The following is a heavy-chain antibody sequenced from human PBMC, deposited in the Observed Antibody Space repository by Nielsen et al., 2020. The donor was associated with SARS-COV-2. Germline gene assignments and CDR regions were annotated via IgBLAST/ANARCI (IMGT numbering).Heavy chain of an antibody. CDR2: IKQDGSEK. CDR1: GFTFSSYW. CDR3: ARAAGQNTHPYYYYYMDV. Sequence: GSMSLSCAASGFTFSSYWMSWVRQAPGKGLEWVANIKQDGSEKYYVDSVKGRFTISRDNAKNSLYLQMNSLRAEDTAVYYCARAAGQNTHPYYYYYMDVWGKGTTVTVSS. J-gene: IGHJ6*03. V-gene: IGHV3-7*01.